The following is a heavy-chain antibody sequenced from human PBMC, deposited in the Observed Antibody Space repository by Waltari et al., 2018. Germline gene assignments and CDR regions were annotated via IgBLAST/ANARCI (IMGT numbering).Heavy chain of an antibody. J-gene: IGHJ4*02. V-gene: IGHV3-23*01. CDR3: AKDSDSSWYARGFDY. CDR1: GFTFSSYA. Sequence: EVQLLESGGGLVQPGGSLRLSCAASGFTFSSYAMSWVRQAPGKGLEWVSAISGSGGSTYYADSVKGRFTISRDNSKNTLYLQMNSLRADDTAVYYCAKDSDSSWYARGFDYWGQGTLVTVSS. D-gene: IGHD6-13*01. CDR2: ISGSGGST.